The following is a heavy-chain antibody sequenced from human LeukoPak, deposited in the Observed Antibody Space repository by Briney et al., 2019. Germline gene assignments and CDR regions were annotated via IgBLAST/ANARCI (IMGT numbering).Heavy chain of an antibody. D-gene: IGHD2-8*01. J-gene: IGHJ6*01. V-gene: IGHV6-1*01. CDR3: ARLMVYASGSYYYGMDV. Sequence: SQTLSLTCAISGDTVSSNSAPWNWNTQCPSRGLEWLGSTYCRCTSYTDYAVSVKTIISINPDTSKNQHSRQLNSVTPEDTAVYYCARLMVYASGSYYYGMDVWGQGTPVTVSS. CDR2: TYCRCTSYT. CDR1: GDTVSSNSAP.